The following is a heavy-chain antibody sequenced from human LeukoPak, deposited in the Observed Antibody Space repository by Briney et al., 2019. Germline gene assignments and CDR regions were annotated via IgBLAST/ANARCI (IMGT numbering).Heavy chain of an antibody. CDR1: GGSFSGYY. D-gene: IGHD3-22*01. J-gene: IGHJ4*02. CDR2: INHSGST. CDR3: ARGPHITMIVVSIGY. V-gene: IGHV4-34*01. Sequence: PLETLSLTCAVYGGSFSGYYWSWVRQPPGKGLEWIGEINHSGSTYYNPSLKSRVTISVDTSKNQFSLKLSSVTAADTAVYYCARGPHITMIVVSIGYWGQGTLVTVSS.